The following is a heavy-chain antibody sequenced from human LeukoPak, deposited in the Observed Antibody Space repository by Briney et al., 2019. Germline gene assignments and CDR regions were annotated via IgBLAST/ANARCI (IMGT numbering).Heavy chain of an antibody. CDR1: GFTFNIYW. CDR2: INVDGSSR. J-gene: IGHJ4*02. D-gene: IGHD4-17*01. CDR3: ARVPIYGEQVFDS. Sequence: GGSLRLSCAASGFTFNIYWMHWVRHAPGKGLVWVSRINVDGSSRDYADSVEGRFSISRDNAKKTVYLRINSLRAQDTAVYYCARVPIYGEQVFDSWGQGILVTVSS. V-gene: IGHV3-74*01.